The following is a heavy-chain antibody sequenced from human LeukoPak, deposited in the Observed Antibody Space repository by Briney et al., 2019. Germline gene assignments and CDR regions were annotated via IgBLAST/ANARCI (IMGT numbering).Heavy chain of an antibody. V-gene: IGHV3-33*01. CDR1: GFTFSSYG. CDR3: ARDRIPTYYYGMDV. J-gene: IGHJ6*02. Sequence: PGGSLRLSCAASGFTFSSYGMHWVRQVPGKGLEWVAVIWYDGSNKYYADSVKGRFTISRDNSKNTLYLQMNSLRAEDTAVYYCARDRIPTYYYGMDVWGQGTTVTVSS. CDR2: IWYDGSNK.